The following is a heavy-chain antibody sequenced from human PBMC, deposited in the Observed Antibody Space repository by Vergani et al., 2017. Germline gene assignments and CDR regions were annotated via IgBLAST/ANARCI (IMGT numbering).Heavy chain of an antibody. D-gene: IGHD5-18*01. CDR1: GGSFSGYY. Sequence: QVQLQQWGAGLLKPSETRSLTCAVYGGSFSGYYWSWIRQPPGKGLEWIGYIYYSGSTNYNPSLKSRVTISVDTSKNQFSLKLSSVTAADTAVYYCAREDTTAMGFYYFDYWGQGTLVTVSS. J-gene: IGHJ4*02. CDR2: IYYSGST. V-gene: IGHV4-34*11. CDR3: AREDTTAMGFYYFDY.